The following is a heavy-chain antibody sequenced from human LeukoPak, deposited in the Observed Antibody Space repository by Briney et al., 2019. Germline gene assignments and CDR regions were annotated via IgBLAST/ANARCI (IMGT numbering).Heavy chain of an antibody. CDR3: ARGIVVVVAALDY. D-gene: IGHD2-15*01. J-gene: IGHJ4*02. Sequence: GGSLRLSCAASGFTFSSYSMNWVRQAPGKGVEWVSSISSSSSYIYYADSVKGRFTISRDNAKNSLYLQMNSLRAEDTAVYYCARGIVVVVAALDYWGQGTLVTVSS. V-gene: IGHV3-21*01. CDR2: ISSSSSYI. CDR1: GFTFSSYS.